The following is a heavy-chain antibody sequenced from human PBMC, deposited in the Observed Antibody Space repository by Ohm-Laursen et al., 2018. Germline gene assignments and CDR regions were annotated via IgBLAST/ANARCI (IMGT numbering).Heavy chain of an antibody. CDR3: ARELGIPVTPIDY. J-gene: IGHJ4*02. CDR2: ISSSGSTI. Sequence: SLRLSCAASGFTFSDYYMSWIRQAPGKGLEWVSYISSSGSTIYYADSVKGRFTISRDNAKNSLYLQMNGLRAEDTAVYYCARELGIPVTPIDYWGQGTLVTVSS. CDR1: GFTFSDYY. D-gene: IGHD2-2*01. V-gene: IGHV3-11*04.